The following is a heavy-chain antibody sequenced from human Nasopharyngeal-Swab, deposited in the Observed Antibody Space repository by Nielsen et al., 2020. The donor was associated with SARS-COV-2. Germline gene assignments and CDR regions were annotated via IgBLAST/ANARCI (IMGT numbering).Heavy chain of an antibody. Sequence: SETLSLTCAVYGGSFRGYYWSWIRQPPGKGREGIGEVNHSGSTYYNPSLKSRVTISVDTSKNQFSLKLSSVTAADTAVYYCARGKNYVWGTYRYNGWFDPWGQGTLVTVSS. CDR1: GGSFRGYY. CDR2: VNHSGST. D-gene: IGHD3-16*02. CDR3: ARGKNYVWGTYRYNGWFDP. J-gene: IGHJ5*02. V-gene: IGHV4-34*01.